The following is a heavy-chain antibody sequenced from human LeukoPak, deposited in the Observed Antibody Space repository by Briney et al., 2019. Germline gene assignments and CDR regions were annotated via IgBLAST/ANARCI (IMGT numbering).Heavy chain of an antibody. Sequence: PSETLSLTCAVYGGSFSNYYWSWIRQPPGKGLEWIGDIYHTGSTTYNPSLKSRVTISVDTSKNQFSLKLSSVTAADTAVYYCARHRPAAGNRIVDYWGQGTLVTVSS. D-gene: IGHD6-13*01. V-gene: IGHV4-34*01. J-gene: IGHJ4*02. CDR1: GGSFSNYY. CDR2: IYHTGST. CDR3: ARHRPAAGNRIVDY.